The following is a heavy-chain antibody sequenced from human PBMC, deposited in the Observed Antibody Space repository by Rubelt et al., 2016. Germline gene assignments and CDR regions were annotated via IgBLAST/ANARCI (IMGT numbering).Heavy chain of an antibody. CDR2: ISASSATI. J-gene: IGHJ4*02. CDR3: ARTGKG. CDR1: GFTFSSYG. V-gene: IGHV3-48*01. Sequence: VQLVESGGGVVQPGRSLRLSCAASGFTFSSYGMNWVRQAPGKGLEWVSYISASSATIYYADSVKGRFTISRDNAKDSLYLQMNSLRAEDTAVYYCARTGKGWGQGTLVTVSS.